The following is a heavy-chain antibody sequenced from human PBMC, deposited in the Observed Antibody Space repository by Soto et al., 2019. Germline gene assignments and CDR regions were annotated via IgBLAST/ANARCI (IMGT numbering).Heavy chain of an antibody. V-gene: IGHV4-39*01. CDR1: GGSISSSSYY. CDR3: ARRNSYCSGGSCYPGDFGP. CDR2: IYYSGST. D-gene: IGHD2-15*01. J-gene: IGHJ5*02. Sequence: QLQLQESGPGLVKPSETLSLACTVSGGSISSSSYYWGWIRQPPGKGLEWIGSIYYSGSTYYNPSLKSRVTISVDTSKNQFSLKLSSVTAADTAVYYCARRNSYCSGGSCYPGDFGPWGQGTLVTVSS.